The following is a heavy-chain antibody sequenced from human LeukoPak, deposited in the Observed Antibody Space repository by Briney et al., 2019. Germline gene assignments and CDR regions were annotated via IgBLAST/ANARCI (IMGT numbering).Heavy chain of an antibody. CDR2: ISGSGVNT. D-gene: IGHD3-22*01. CDR1: GFTFSSYE. Sequence: GGSLRLSCAASGFTFSSYEMNWVRQAPGKGLEWVSGISGSGVNTYYADSVKGRRTISRDNSKNTLYLQMNSLRAEDTAVYYCAKMLLIYYDSSGGAFDIWGQGTMVTISS. J-gene: IGHJ3*02. CDR3: AKMLLIYYDSSGGAFDI. V-gene: IGHV3-23*01.